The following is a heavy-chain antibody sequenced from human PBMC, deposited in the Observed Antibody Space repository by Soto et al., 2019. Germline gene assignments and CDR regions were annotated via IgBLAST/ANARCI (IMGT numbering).Heavy chain of an antibody. Sequence: SETLSLTGAVYGGSFSGYYWSWIRQPPGKRLEWIGEINHSGSTNYNPSLKSRVGGGVGASKNQFSLKLSSVTAADTAVYYCARSPSNKVPIYSGFPVLSMDVWGKGTTVTVSS. D-gene: IGHD5-12*01. J-gene: IGHJ6*03. CDR3: ARSPSNKVPIYSGFPVLSMDV. CDR1: GGSFSGYY. V-gene: IGHV4-34*01. CDR2: INHSGST.